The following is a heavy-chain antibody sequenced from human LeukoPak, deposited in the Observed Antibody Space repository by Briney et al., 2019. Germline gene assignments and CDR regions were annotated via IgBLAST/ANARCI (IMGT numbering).Heavy chain of an antibody. CDR2: ISGIVDET. CDR1: GFTFSKYA. CDR3: AKGRYDTNWSGGDV. D-gene: IGHD1-1*01. Sequence: PGGSLRLSCAASGFTFSKYAIMWVRQAPGKGLEWVATISGIVDETNYADSVKGRFTISRDNSKNTVFLQMSRLRGEDTALYYCAKGRYDTNWSGGDVWGKGTTVTGPS. J-gene: IGHJ6*04. V-gene: IGHV3-23*01.